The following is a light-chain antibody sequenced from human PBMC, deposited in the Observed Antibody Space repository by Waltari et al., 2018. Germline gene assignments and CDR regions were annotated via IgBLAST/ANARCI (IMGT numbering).Light chain of an antibody. Sequence: QSALTQPASVSGSPGQSITISCTGTSSDVGSHNLVSWYQHHPGKAPKLMIYEDTKRPSGVSNRFSSSKTGNTPTLTISGLQAEDEADYYCCSYAGSTASILLGGGTKLPVL. J-gene: IGLJ2*01. CDR2: EDT. CDR1: SSDVGSHNL. CDR3: CSYAGSTASIL. V-gene: IGLV2-23*01.